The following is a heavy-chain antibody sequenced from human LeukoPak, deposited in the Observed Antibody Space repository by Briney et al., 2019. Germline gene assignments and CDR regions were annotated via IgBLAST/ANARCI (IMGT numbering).Heavy chain of an antibody. CDR2: IYYSGST. V-gene: IGHV4-59*01. Sequence: PSETLSLTCTVSGGSISSYYWSWIRQPPGKGLEWIGYIYYSGSTNYNPSLKSRVTISVDTSKNQFSLKLSSVTAADTAVYYCATTNTGAFDIWGQGTMVTVSS. CDR1: GGSISSYY. CDR3: ATTNTGAFDI. J-gene: IGHJ3*02. D-gene: IGHD2-8*02.